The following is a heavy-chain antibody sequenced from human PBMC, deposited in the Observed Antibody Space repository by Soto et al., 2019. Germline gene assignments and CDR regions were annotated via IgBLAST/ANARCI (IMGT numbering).Heavy chain of an antibody. V-gene: IGHV3-23*01. D-gene: IGHD2-8*01. J-gene: IGHJ4*02. CDR3: ARKGPPRDAFVIWGQGTMVTVSSGGLPQCDYFDY. Sequence: GGSTFYADSVKGRFTISRDNSKNTLYVHMNSLRAEDTAIYYCARKGPPRDAFVIWGQGTMVTVSSGGLPQCDYFDYWAQGTLVTVSS. CDR2: GGST.